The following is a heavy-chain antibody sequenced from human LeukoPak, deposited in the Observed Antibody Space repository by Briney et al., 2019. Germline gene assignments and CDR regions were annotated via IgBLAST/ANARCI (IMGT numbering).Heavy chain of an antibody. J-gene: IGHJ1*01. CDR1: GFTFSSYW. D-gene: IGHD6-19*01. V-gene: IGHV3-7*01. CDR3: ARDAQPQYSSGSLYAEYFQH. CDR2: IEQDGSEK. Sequence: PGGSLRLSCAASGFTFSSYWMSWVRQAPGKGLEWVANIEQDGSEKYYVDSVKGRFTISRDNAKNSLYLQMNSLRAEDTAVYYCARDAQPQYSSGSLYAEYFQHWGQGTLVTVSS.